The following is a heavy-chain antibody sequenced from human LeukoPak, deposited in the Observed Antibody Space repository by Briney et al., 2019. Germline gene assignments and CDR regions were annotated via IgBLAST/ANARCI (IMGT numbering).Heavy chain of an antibody. CDR2: ISWNSGSI. Sequence: GGSLRLSCAASGFTFDDYAMHWVRQAPGKGLEWVSGISWNSGSIGYADSVKGRFTISRDNAKNSLYLQMNSLRAEDTALYYCAKVKYSSSWFSGMDVWGQGTTVTVSS. J-gene: IGHJ6*02. V-gene: IGHV3-9*01. CDR1: GFTFDDYA. CDR3: AKVKYSSSWFSGMDV. D-gene: IGHD6-13*01.